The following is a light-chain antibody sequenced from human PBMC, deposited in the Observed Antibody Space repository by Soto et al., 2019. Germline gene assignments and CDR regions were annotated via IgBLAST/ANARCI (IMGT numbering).Light chain of an antibody. CDR2: AAS. J-gene: IGKJ1*01. Sequence: DLQLTQSPSFLSASVGDRVTITCRASQGISSYLAWYQQKPGKAPKLLIYAASTVQGGVPSRFSGSGSGTESTLTISSLQPEDFATYYCQQLNSYPWTFGKGTKVEIK. CDR1: QGISSY. V-gene: IGKV1-9*01. CDR3: QQLNSYPWT.